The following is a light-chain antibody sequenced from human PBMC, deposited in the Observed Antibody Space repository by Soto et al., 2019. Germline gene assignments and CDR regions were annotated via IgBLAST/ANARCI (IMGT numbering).Light chain of an antibody. V-gene: IGKV3-11*01. CDR3: QQRSNWPST. J-gene: IGKJ4*01. Sequence: EIVLTQSPATLSLSPGERAALSCRASQSVSSYLAWYQQKPGQAPRLLIYDAFKRATGIPARFSGSGSGTDFTLIISSLEPEDSAVYYCQQRSNWPSTFGGGTKVEVK. CDR1: QSVSSY. CDR2: DAF.